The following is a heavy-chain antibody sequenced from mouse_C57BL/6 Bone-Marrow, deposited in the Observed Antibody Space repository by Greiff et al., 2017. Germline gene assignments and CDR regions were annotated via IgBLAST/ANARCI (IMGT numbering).Heavy chain of an antibody. Sequence: VHVKQSVAELVRPGASVKLSCTASGFNIKNTYMHWVKQRPEQGLEWIGRIDPANGNTKYAPKFQGKATITADTSSNTAYLQLSSLTSADTAIYYCATPIYYDYDVDYWGQGTSVTVSS. CDR2: IDPANGNT. J-gene: IGHJ4*01. CDR3: ATPIYYDYDVDY. D-gene: IGHD2-4*01. V-gene: IGHV14-3*01. CDR1: GFNIKNTY.